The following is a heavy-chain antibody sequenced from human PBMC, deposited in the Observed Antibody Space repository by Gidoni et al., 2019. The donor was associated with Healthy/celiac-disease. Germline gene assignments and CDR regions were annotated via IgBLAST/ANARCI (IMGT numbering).Heavy chain of an antibody. CDR3: ARGRAPKRGSGYWRYYYYMDV. V-gene: IGHV4-34*01. J-gene: IGHJ6*03. Sequence: QVQLQQCGAGLLKPSATLSLTCAVYGGSFSGYYWSWIRQPPGTGLEWIGEINHSGSTNYNPSLKSRVTISVDTSKNQFSLNLSSVTAADTAVYYCARGRAPKRGSGYWRYYYYMDVWGKGTTVTVSS. D-gene: IGHD3-22*01. CDR2: INHSGST. CDR1: GGSFSGYY.